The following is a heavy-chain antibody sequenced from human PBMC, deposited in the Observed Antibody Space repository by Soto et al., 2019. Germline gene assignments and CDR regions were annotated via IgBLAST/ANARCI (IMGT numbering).Heavy chain of an antibody. Sequence: PGGSLRLSCSASGFTFSSYAMHWVRQAPGKGPEYVSSISTNGGSTHYADSVKGRFTISRDNAKNTQYLQMSSLRAEDTAVYYCAREIYDDYASSGFDHWGQGTLVTVSS. CDR2: ISTNGGST. V-gene: IGHV3-64D*06. J-gene: IGHJ4*02. CDR1: GFTFSSYA. D-gene: IGHD3-22*01. CDR3: AREIYDDYASSGFDH.